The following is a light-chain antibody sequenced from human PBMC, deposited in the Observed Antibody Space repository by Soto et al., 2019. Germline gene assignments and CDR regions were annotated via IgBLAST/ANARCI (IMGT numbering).Light chain of an antibody. V-gene: IGKV2D-30*01. J-gene: IGKJ5*01. CDR1: QSLVYSDGRTY. Sequence: DVVVTQSPLSLSVTLGQPASISCRCSQSLVYSDGRTYLTWFHQRPGQSPRRFIYKVSNLDSGVPDRFSGSGSGSAFTLKISRVEAEDVGLYYFVPGTHVPFIFGQGTRLEIK. CDR3: VPGTHVPFI. CDR2: KVS.